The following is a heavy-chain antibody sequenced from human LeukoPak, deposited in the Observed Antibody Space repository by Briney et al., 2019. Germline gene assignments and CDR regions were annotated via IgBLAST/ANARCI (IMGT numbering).Heavy chain of an antibody. Sequence: ASVKVSCKVSGYTXTELSMHWVRQAPGKGLEWMGGFDPEDGETIYAQKFQGRVTMTEDTSTDTAYMELSSLRSEDTAVYYCATQYCSSTSCYHIRGDAFDIWGQGTMVTVSS. CDR1: GYTXTELS. V-gene: IGHV1-24*01. J-gene: IGHJ3*02. CDR3: ATQYCSSTSCYHIRGDAFDI. D-gene: IGHD2-2*01. CDR2: FDPEDGET.